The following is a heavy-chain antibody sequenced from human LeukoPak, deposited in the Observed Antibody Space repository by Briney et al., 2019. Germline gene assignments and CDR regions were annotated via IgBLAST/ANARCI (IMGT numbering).Heavy chain of an antibody. J-gene: IGHJ3*02. CDR3: ARASTMVRGVRGWAFDI. CDR1: GFSVSSTY. D-gene: IGHD3-10*01. CDR2: ICSSGST. Sequence: PGGSLRLSCAASGFSVSSTYMSWVRQAPGKGLGWVSVICSSGSTYYADSVKGRFTISRDNSKYTLYLQMNSLRAEDTAVYYCARASTMVRGVRGWAFDIWGQGTMVTVSS. V-gene: IGHV3-66*01.